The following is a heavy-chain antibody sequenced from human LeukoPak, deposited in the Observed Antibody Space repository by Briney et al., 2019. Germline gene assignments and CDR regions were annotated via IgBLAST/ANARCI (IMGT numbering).Heavy chain of an antibody. CDR1: GFTFDDYA. CDR3: AKGISMTTVTTGGFDY. J-gene: IGHJ4*02. Sequence: GGSLRLSCAASGFTFDDYAMHWVRQAPGKGLEWVSGISWNSGSIGYADSVKGRFTISRDNAKNSLYLQMNSLRAEDTALYYCAKGISMTTVTTGGFDYWGQGTLVTVSS. D-gene: IGHD4-17*01. CDR2: ISWNSGSI. V-gene: IGHV3-9*01.